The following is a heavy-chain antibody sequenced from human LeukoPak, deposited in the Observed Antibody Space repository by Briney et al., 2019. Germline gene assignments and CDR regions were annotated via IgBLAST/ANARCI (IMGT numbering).Heavy chain of an antibody. V-gene: IGHV3-53*01. Sequence: PGGSLRLSCAASGFTVSSNYMSWVRQAPGKGLEWVSVIYSGGSTYYADSVKGRFTISRDNSKNTLYLQMYSLRAEGTAVYYCARDPVYGSGRRRYYYYYGMDVWGQGTTVTVSS. D-gene: IGHD3-10*01. CDR3: ARDPVYGSGRRRYYYYYGMDV. CDR2: IYSGGST. J-gene: IGHJ6*02. CDR1: GFTVSSNY.